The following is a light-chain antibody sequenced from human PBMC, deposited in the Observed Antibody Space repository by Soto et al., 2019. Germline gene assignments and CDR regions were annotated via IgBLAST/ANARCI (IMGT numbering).Light chain of an antibody. J-gene: IGKJ3*01. CDR3: QQTYSTPFT. V-gene: IGKV1-39*01. CDR2: AAS. Sequence: DIQMTQSPSSLSASVGDRLTITCRASQSISNYVNWYQQKPGRAPKLLIYAASGSQGGVPSRFSGSASGTDFTLTIASLQPEDFATYYCQQTYSTPFTFGPGTKVDL. CDR1: QSISNY.